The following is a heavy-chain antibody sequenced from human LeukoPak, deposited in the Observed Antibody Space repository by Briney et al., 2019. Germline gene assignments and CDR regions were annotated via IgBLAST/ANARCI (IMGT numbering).Heavy chain of an antibody. Sequence: PSETLSLTCAVYGGSFSGYYWSWIRQPPGKGLEWIGEINHSRNTNYNPSLKSRVSMSLDTSRNQFSLNLTSVTAADTATYYCARETMLAGFASGLGFNYWGQGILVIVSS. CDR1: GGSFSGYY. J-gene: IGHJ4*02. CDR3: ARETMLAGFASGLGFNY. CDR2: INHSRNT. V-gene: IGHV4-34*01. D-gene: IGHD6-19*01.